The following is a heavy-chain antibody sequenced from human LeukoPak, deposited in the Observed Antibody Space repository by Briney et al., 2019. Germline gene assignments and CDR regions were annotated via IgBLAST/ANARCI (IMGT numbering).Heavy chain of an antibody. V-gene: IGHV3-53*01. D-gene: IGHD3-3*01. CDR1: GFTVSSSY. Sequence: GGSVRLSCAASGFTVSSSYMSWVRQAPGKGLEWVSTIYSSGSTLYADSAKGRLTISRDNPKSTVYLQINSLRAEDTAVYYCARSITIFGVVANYFDPWGQGTLVTVSS. J-gene: IGHJ5*02. CDR3: ARSITIFGVVANYFDP. CDR2: IYSSGST.